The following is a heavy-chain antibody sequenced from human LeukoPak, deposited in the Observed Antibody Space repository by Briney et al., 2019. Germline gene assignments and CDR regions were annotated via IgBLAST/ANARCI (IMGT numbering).Heavy chain of an antibody. D-gene: IGHD2-2*01. CDR3: ARHPRWVVVPAARGHWFDP. CDR2: INHNGST. V-gene: IGHV4-34*01. CDR1: GGSFSGYY. J-gene: IGHJ5*02. Sequence: SETLSLTCAVYGGSFSGYYWSWIRQPPGKGLEWIGEINHNGSTNYNPSLKSRVTISVDTSKSQFSLKLSSVTAADTAVYYCARHPRWVVVPAARGHWFDPWGQGTLVTVSS.